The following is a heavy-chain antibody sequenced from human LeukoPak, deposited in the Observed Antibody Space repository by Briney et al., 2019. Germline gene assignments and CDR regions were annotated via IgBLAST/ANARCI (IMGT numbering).Heavy chain of an antibody. Sequence: GGSLRLSCTASGFIFGDHAMSWVRQAPGKGLEWVAVISYDESNEYYADSVKGRFTISRDNPNNTLYLQMNSLRAEDTAVYYCAKVQDYGNYYYGMDVWGKGATVTVSS. CDR1: GFIFGDHA. V-gene: IGHV3-30*04. J-gene: IGHJ6*04. CDR3: AKVQDYGNYYYGMDV. D-gene: IGHD4-17*01. CDR2: ISYDESNE.